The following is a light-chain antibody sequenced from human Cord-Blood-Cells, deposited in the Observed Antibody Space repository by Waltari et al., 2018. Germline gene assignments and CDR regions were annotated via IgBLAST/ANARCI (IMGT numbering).Light chain of an antibody. CDR3: QQRSNWGLFT. CDR1: QSVSSY. Sequence: EIVLTQSQATLSLSPGERATLSCRASQSVSSYLAWYQQKPGQAPRLLIYDASNRATGIPARFSGSGSGTDFTLTISSLEPEDFAVYYCQQRSNWGLFTFGPGTKVDIK. CDR2: DAS. J-gene: IGKJ3*01. V-gene: IGKV3-11*01.